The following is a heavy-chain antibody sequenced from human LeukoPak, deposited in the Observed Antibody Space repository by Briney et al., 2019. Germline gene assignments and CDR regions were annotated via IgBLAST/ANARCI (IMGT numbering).Heavy chain of an antibody. CDR2: VYHSGST. CDR3: ARNMIATTGCDY. CDR1: GGSISSNNW. J-gene: IGHJ4*02. D-gene: IGHD4-17*01. V-gene: IGHV4-4*02. Sequence: PSGTLSLTCAVSGGSISSNNWWSWVRQPPGQGLEWIGEVYHSGSTNYNPSLKSRVTISVDKSKNQFSLKLNSVTAADTAVYYCARNMIATTGCDYWGQGTLVTVSS.